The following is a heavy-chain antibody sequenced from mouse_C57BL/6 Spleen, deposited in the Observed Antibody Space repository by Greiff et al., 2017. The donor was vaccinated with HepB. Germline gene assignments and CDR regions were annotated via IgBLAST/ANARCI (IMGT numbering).Heavy chain of an antibody. CDR2: IYPRSGNT. V-gene: IGHV1-81*01. Sequence: QVQLQQSGAELARPGASVKLSCKASGYTFTSYGISWVKQRTGQGLEWIGEIYPRSGNTYYNEKFKGKATLTADKSSSAAYMELRSLTFEDSAVYFCARRGDYGPFDYWGQGTTLTVSS. CDR3: ARRGDYGPFDY. J-gene: IGHJ2*01. CDR1: GYTFTSYG. D-gene: IGHD1-1*02.